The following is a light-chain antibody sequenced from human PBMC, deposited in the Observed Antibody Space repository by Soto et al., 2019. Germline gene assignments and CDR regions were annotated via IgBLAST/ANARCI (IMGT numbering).Light chain of an antibody. CDR2: KAS. Sequence: AIQMTQSPSSLSASVGDRVTITFRASQDVSNDLGWYQQKPGKAPNLLIYKASTLASGVPSRFSGSGSGTEFTLTISSLQPDDFATYYCQHYNSYPEAFGQGTKVDI. V-gene: IGKV1-13*02. CDR3: QHYNSYPEA. J-gene: IGKJ1*01. CDR1: QDVSND.